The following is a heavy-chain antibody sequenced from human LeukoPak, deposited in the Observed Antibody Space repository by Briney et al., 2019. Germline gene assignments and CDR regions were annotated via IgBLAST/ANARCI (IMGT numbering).Heavy chain of an antibody. CDR2: ISYSGST. J-gene: IGHJ5*02. Sequence: SETLSLTCTVSGGSMSSYYWSWIRQPPGKGLEWIGYISYSGSTNFNPSLKSRVTISVDTSKNQFSLKLSSVTAADTAVYYCAREGTAGTNLNWFDPRGQGTLVTVSS. CDR1: GGSMSSYY. V-gene: IGHV4-59*01. D-gene: IGHD1-1*01. CDR3: AREGTAGTNLNWFDP.